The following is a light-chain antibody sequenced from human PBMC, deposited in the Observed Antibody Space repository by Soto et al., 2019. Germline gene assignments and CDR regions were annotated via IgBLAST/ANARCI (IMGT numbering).Light chain of an antibody. CDR1: QSVSSN. Sequence: EIVMTQSPATLSVSPGERATLSCRASQSVSSNLAWYQQKPGQPPRLLIYGASTRATGIPVRFSGSGSGTEFTLTIRSLQSEDFTVYYCQQYNNWPLTFGGGTKVEIK. V-gene: IGKV3-15*01. J-gene: IGKJ4*01. CDR3: QQYNNWPLT. CDR2: GAS.